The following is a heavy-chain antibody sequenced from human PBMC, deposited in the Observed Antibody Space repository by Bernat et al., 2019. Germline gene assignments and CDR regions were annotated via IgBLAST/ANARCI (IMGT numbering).Heavy chain of an antibody. D-gene: IGHD4-23*01. CDR2: ISYDGSNK. J-gene: IGHJ3*02. CDR1: GFTFSSYA. V-gene: IGHV3-30-3*01. Sequence: QVQLVESGGGVVQPGRSLRLSCAASGFTFSSYAMHWVRQAPGKGLEWVAVISYDGSNKYYAEAVKGRFTISRDNSKNTLYLQMNSLRAEDTAVYYCARVRGGNSLAFDIWGQGTMVTVSS. CDR3: ARVRGGNSLAFDI.